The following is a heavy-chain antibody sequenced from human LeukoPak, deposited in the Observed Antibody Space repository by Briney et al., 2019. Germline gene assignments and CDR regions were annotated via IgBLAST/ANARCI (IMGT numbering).Heavy chain of an antibody. D-gene: IGHD2-2*02. V-gene: IGHV1-69*13. J-gene: IGHJ5*02. CDR2: IIPIFGTA. CDR1: GGTFSSHA. Sequence: ASVKVSCXASGGTFSSHAISWVRQAPGQGLEWMGGIIPIFGTANSAQKFQGRVTITADESTSTAYMELSSLRSEDTAVYYCARDGIRSVCSSTSCYSKRSEGWFDPWGQGTLVTVSS. CDR3: ARDGIRSVCSSTSCYSKRSEGWFDP.